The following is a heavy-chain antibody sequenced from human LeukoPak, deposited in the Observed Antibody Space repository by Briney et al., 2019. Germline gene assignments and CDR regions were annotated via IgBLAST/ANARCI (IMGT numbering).Heavy chain of an antibody. Sequence: SSETLSPTCTVSGGSISSGGYYWSWVRQHPGKGLEWIGYIYYSGSTYYNPSLKSRVTISVDTSKNQFSLKLSSVTAADTAVYYCATYGDDGGYWGQGTLVTVSS. D-gene: IGHD4-23*01. CDR2: IYYSGST. CDR3: ATYGDDGGY. V-gene: IGHV4-31*03. CDR1: GGSISSGGYY. J-gene: IGHJ4*02.